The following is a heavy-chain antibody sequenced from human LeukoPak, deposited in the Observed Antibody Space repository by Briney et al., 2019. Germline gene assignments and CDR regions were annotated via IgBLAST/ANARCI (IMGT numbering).Heavy chain of an antibody. V-gene: IGHV3-23*01. Sequence: GGSLRLSCAASGFTFSNYAMSWVRQAPGKGLEWVSPFSGSGGSTYYADSVKGRFTISRDNSKNTLYLQMNSLRAEDTAVYYCAKTKTTVTTTDAFDIWGQGTMVTVSS. CDR3: AKTKTTVTTTDAFDI. D-gene: IGHD4-11*01. J-gene: IGHJ3*02. CDR1: GFTFSNYA. CDR2: FSGSGGST.